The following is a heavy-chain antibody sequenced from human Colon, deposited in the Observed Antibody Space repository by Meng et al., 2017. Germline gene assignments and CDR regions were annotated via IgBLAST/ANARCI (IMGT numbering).Heavy chain of an antibody. V-gene: IGHV1-8*01. CDR2: MNPNSGNT. Sequence: ASVKVSCKASGYTFTSYDINWVRQATGQGLEWMGWMNPNSGNTGYAQKFQGRVTMTRNTSIGTAYMELSSLRSEDTAVYYCARGHVAATSYYYYYYGMDVWGQGTTVTVSS. D-gene: IGHD2-15*01. CDR3: ARGHVAATSYYYYYYGMDV. CDR1: GYTFTSYD. J-gene: IGHJ6*02.